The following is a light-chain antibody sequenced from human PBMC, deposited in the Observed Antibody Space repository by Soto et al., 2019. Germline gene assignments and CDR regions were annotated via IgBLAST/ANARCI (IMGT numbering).Light chain of an antibody. CDR3: FSYAGRYTFYI. CDR1: SCDVGAYNY. J-gene: IGLJ1*01. CDR2: DVS. Sequence: QSVLTQPRSVSGSLGQSGTMSCTGTSCDVGAYNYFSCYQQHPAKAPKVMIYDVSKRPSGVPDRFSGSKSGNTAALNISGLQAEDEADYYCFSYAGRYTFYIFATGTKAT. V-gene: IGLV2-11*01.